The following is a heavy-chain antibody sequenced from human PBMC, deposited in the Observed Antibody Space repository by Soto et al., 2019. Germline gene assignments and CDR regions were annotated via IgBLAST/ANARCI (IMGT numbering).Heavy chain of an antibody. V-gene: IGHV3-7*01. Sequence: PGGSLRLSCAASGFTFSSYWMSWVRQAPGKGLEWVANIKQDGSEKYYVDSVKGRFTISRDNAKNSLYLQMNSLRAEDTAVYYYGTASYYQTGADYWGQGTLVTVSS. J-gene: IGHJ4*02. CDR3: GTASYYQTGADY. D-gene: IGHD3-10*01. CDR1: GFTFSSYW. CDR2: IKQDGSEK.